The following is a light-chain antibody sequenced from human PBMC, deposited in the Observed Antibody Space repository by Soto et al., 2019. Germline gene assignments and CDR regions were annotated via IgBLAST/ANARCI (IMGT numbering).Light chain of an antibody. CDR3: QQYNSYST. CDR2: KAS. J-gene: IGKJ5*01. Sequence: DIQMTQSPSTLSASVGDRVTITCRASQSISSWLAWYQQKPGKAPKLLIYKASSLESGVPSRFSGSGSGTEFTLTIRSLHPDDFATSYCQQYNSYSTFGPGTRLEIK. V-gene: IGKV1-5*03. CDR1: QSISSW.